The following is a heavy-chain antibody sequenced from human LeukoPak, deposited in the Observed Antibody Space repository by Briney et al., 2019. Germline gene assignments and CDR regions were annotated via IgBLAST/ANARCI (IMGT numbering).Heavy chain of an antibody. D-gene: IGHD2-2*01. V-gene: IGHV3-21*04. CDR3: ATHCSSVSCSLATFDI. Sequence: GGPLRLSCAASGFTFSSYSMNWVRQAPGKGLEWVSSISSSSSYIYYADSVKGRFTISRDNARTSLYLQMNSLRAEDTAVYYCATHCSSVSCSLATFDIWGQGTMVTVSS. J-gene: IGHJ3*02. CDR1: GFTFSSYS. CDR2: ISSSSSYI.